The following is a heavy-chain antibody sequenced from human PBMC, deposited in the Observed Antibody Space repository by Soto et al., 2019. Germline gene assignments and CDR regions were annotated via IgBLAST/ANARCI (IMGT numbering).Heavy chain of an antibody. Sequence: QVQLQESGPGLVKPSETLSLTCTVSGGSISSADYYWSWIRQPPGKGLEWIGYIYYTGRTYYFPSLKSRVTISIDTSKNRFSPSLNSVTAADTAVYYCARARVWGEAEYWGQGTLVIVFS. J-gene: IGHJ4*02. CDR2: IYYTGRT. V-gene: IGHV4-30-4*08. D-gene: IGHD3-10*01. CDR3: ARARVWGEAEY. CDR1: GGSISSADYY.